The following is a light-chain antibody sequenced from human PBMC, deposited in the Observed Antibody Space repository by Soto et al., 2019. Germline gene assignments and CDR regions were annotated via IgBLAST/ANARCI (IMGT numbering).Light chain of an antibody. CDR1: QSVLYSSNDKNY. Sequence: IVMTQSPDSLAVYMGERATINCKSSQSVLYSSNDKNYLTWYQQKPVEPPKRLIYWASAREPGVPDRFSGSGSGTDFTVTFSRLQADDGAGDYCNQYYSIQDTVGQRTELEIK. V-gene: IGKV4-1*01. J-gene: IGKJ2*01. CDR2: WAS. CDR3: NQYYSIQDT.